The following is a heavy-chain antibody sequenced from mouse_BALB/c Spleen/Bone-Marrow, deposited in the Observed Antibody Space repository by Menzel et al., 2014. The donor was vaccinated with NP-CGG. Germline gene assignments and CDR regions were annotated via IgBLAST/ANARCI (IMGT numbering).Heavy chain of an antibody. V-gene: IGHV5-6-3*01. CDR1: GFTFSNYG. Sequence: EVQGVESGGGLVQPGGSLKLSCAASGFTFSNYGMSWVRQTPDKRLELVATISSNGGSTYYPDSVKGRFTISRDTAKNTLYLQMSSLKSEETAMYYCVRGNYGNYVDYFDFWGQGTTLTVSS. CDR2: ISSNGGST. D-gene: IGHD2-1*01. CDR3: VRGNYGNYVDYFDF. J-gene: IGHJ2*01.